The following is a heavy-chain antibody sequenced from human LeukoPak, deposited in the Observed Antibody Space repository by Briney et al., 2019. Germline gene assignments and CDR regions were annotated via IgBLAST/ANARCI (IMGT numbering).Heavy chain of an antibody. CDR1: GLTFTSHS. D-gene: IGHD1-20*01. J-gene: IGHJ4*02. V-gene: IGHV3-53*01. CDR2: IYSGGST. CDR3: ARDNWNDVMGFDY. Sequence: GGSLRLSCAASGLTFTSHSLSWVRQAPGKGLEWVSVIYSGGSTYYADSVKGRFTISRDNSKNTLYLQMNSLRAEDTAVYYCARDNWNDVMGFDYWGQGTLVTVSS.